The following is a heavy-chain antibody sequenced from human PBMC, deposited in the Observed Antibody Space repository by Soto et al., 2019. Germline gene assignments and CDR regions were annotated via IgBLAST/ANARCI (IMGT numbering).Heavy chain of an antibody. CDR3: AKNWNWGSLVH. Sequence: SEAVSITCTVSVESICTDYWSWIRQSPGKGLEWIGFIYYGGSTNYNPSLKSRVTISVDTPKNQFSLKLSSVTAADTAVYYCAKNWNWGSLVHWGQGTLVTVSS. CDR1: VESICTDY. CDR2: IYYGGST. J-gene: IGHJ4*02. V-gene: IGHV4-59*08. D-gene: IGHD7-27*01.